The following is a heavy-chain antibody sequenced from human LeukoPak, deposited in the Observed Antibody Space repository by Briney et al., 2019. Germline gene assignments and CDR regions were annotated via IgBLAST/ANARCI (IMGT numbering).Heavy chain of an antibody. D-gene: IGHD1-1*01. J-gene: IGHJ4*02. CDR2: INEHGFET. CDR3: ARSRAWTALDI. Sequence: GGSLRLSCAASGFTFTNYWMTWVRQAPGKGLDWVANINEHGFETYYVDSLRGRFTISRDNAKNSLYLQMNTLTGEDTALYYCARSRAWTALDIWGQGTLVTVSS. V-gene: IGHV3-7*01. CDR1: GFTFTNYW.